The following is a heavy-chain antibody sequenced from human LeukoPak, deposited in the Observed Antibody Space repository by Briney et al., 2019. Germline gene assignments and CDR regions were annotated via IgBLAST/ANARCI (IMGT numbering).Heavy chain of an antibody. V-gene: IGHV1-69*04. CDR2: IIPILGIA. CDR1: GGTFSSYA. CDR3: ASIQTTYGAYTDY. J-gene: IGHJ4*02. Sequence: SVKVSCKASGGTFSSYAISWVRQAPGQGLEWMGRIIPILGIANYAQKFQGRVTITADKSTSTAYMELSSLRSEDTAVYYCASIQTTYGAYTDYWGQGTLVTVSS. D-gene: IGHD4-17*01.